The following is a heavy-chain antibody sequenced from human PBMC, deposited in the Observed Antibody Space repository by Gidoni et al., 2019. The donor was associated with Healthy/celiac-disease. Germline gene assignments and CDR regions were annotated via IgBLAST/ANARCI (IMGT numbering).Heavy chain of an antibody. CDR1: GFTFADYA. CDR2: MRSKAYGVTT. Sequence: EVQRVESGGGLVQPGRPLSLPVTAHGFTFADYARSWVRQAPGKGVDLVGFMRSKAYGVTTEYAASVKGRFTISRDDSISIAYLQMNSLKTEDTAVYYCTSVGVVVAPEFDYWGQGTLVTVSS. V-gene: IGHV3-49*04. D-gene: IGHD2-15*01. CDR3: TSVGVVVAPEFDY. J-gene: IGHJ4*02.